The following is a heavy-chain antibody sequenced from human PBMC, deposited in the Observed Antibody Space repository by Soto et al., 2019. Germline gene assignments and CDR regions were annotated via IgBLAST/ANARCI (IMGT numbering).Heavy chain of an antibody. D-gene: IGHD4-17*01. CDR3: ARHPDYGDYPDAFDI. CDR1: GGSFSGYY. J-gene: IGHJ3*02. Sequence: SETLSLTCAVYGGSFSGYYWSWIRQPPGKGLEWIGEINHSGSTNYNPSLKSRVTISVDTSKNQFSLKLSSVTAADTAVYYCARHPDYGDYPDAFDIWGQGTMVTVSS. V-gene: IGHV4-34*01. CDR2: INHSGST.